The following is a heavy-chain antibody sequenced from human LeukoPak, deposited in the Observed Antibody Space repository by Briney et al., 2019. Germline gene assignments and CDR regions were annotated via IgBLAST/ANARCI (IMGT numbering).Heavy chain of an antibody. J-gene: IGHJ4*02. Sequence: SETLSLTCTVSGASINSYYWSWIRQPPGKGLEWIGYISYSGSTNYNPSLKSRVTISGDTSKSQFSLRLSSVTAADTAVYYCAQCSGGSCYRVDYWGQGTLVTVSS. CDR3: AQCSGGSCYRVDY. CDR2: ISYSGST. CDR1: GASINSYY. V-gene: IGHV4-59*08. D-gene: IGHD2-15*01.